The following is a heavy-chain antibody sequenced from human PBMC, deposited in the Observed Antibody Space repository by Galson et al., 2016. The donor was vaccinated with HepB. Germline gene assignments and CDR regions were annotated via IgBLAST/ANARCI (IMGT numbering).Heavy chain of an antibody. CDR2: IYYSRTT. D-gene: IGHD5-24*01. CDR1: GGSISENY. J-gene: IGHJ5*02. CDR3: ARDFYNYGTGSRYNWFDP. V-gene: IGHV4-59*01. Sequence: LSLTCTLSGGSISENYWNWIRQTPGGRLEWIGYIYYSRTTQFNPSLKSRLTMSLDKAKNQFSMKLTSVTAADTAVYYCARDFYNYGTGSRYNWFDPWGPGTLVTVSS.